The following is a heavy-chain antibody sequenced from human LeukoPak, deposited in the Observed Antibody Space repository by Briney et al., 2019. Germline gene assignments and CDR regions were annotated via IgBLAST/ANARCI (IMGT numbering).Heavy chain of an antibody. CDR1: GASISNYY. Sequence: SETLSLTCTVSGASISNYYWSWLRQPAGKGLEWIGRISTSGSTNYNPSLKSRVTMSVDTSKNQFSLKLSSVTAADTALYYCARGIWEMATIPYWYFDIWGRGTLVTVSS. D-gene: IGHD5-24*01. V-gene: IGHV4-4*07. J-gene: IGHJ2*01. CDR2: ISTSGST. CDR3: ARGIWEMATIPYWYFDI.